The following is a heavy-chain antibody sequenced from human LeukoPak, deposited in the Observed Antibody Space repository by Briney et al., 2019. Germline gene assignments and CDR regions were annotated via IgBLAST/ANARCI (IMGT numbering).Heavy chain of an antibody. CDR2: IYYSGST. CDR3: ARALRARITGTTASVYGMDV. V-gene: IGHV4-59*01. J-gene: IGHJ6*02. Sequence: VKPSETLSLTCTVSGGSISSYYWSWIRQPPGKGLEWIGHIYYSGSTNYNPSLKSRVTISVDTSKNQFSLKLSSVTAADTAVYYCARALRARITGTTASVYGMDVWGQGTTVTVSS. D-gene: IGHD1-20*01. CDR1: GGSISSYY.